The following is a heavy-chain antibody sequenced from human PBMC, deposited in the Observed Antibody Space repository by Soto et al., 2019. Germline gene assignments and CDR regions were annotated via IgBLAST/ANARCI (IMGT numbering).Heavy chain of an antibody. Sequence: GSLRISCAASGFTFSDYGMHWVRQAPGKGLEWVAVISYDGSNKYYADSVKGRFTISRDDSKNTLYLQMNSLRSEDTALYYCAKDSPVADYWGPGTMLAVYS. CDR1: GFTFSDYG. CDR2: ISYDGSNK. CDR3: AKDSPVADY. J-gene: IGHJ4*02. D-gene: IGHD6-19*01. V-gene: IGHV3-30*18.